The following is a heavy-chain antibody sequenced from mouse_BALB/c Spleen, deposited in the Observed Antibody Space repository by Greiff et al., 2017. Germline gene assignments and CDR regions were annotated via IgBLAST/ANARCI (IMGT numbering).Heavy chain of an antibody. CDR3: ARHNGFPYYYAMDY. V-gene: IGHV5-6*03. CDR2: ISSGGSYT. Sequence: EVKLVESGGGLVQPGGSRKLSCAASGFTFSSYGMSWVRQTPDKRLEWVATISSGGSYTYYPDSVKGRFTISRDNAKNTLYLQMSSLKSEDTAMYSCARHNGFPYYYAMDYWGQGTSVTVSS. CDR1: GFTFSSYG. D-gene: IGHD1-2*01. J-gene: IGHJ4*01.